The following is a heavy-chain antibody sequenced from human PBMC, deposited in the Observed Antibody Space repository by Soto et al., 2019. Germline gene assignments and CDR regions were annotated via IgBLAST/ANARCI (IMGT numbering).Heavy chain of an antibody. J-gene: IGHJ5*02. Sequence: EASVKVSCKASGYTFASCARHWVRQAPGQRLEWMGWINAGNGNAKYSQKFQGRVTITRDTSASTAYMELSSLRSEDTAVYYCARGVAGPLHWFDPWGQGTLVTVSS. V-gene: IGHV1-3*01. CDR2: INAGNGNA. D-gene: IGHD6-19*01. CDR1: GYTFASCA. CDR3: ARGVAGPLHWFDP.